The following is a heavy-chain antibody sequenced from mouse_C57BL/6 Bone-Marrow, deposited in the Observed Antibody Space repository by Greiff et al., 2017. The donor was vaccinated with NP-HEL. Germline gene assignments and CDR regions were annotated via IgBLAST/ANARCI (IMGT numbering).Heavy chain of an antibody. Sequence: EVMLVESAGGLVQPGGSLKLSCAASGFTFSDYYMYWVRQTPEKRLEWVAYISNGGGSTYYPDTVKGRFTISRDNAKNTLYLQMSRLKSEDTAMYYCARRGGLLRSGDAMDYWGQGTSVTVSS. CDR1: GFTFSDYY. V-gene: IGHV5-12*01. CDR2: ISNGGGST. CDR3: ARRGGLLRSGDAMDY. J-gene: IGHJ4*01. D-gene: IGHD1-1*01.